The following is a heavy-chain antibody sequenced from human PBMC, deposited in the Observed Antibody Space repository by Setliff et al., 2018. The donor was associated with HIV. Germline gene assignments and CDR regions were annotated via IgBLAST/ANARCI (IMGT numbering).Heavy chain of an antibody. V-gene: IGHV3-23*01. CDR1: GFRFSNHA. J-gene: IGHJ6*03. CDR3: ARDQEHIIVVSATGNMPGYLHYYYMDV. CDR2: ISASGYST. D-gene: IGHD2-2*01. Sequence: GGSLRLSCAASGFRFSNHAMSWVRQAPGKGLEWVPAISASGYSTYYADSLKGRFTISRDNSKNTLYLQMNSLRAEDTALYYCARDQEHIIVVSATGNMPGYLHYYYMDVWGKGSTVTVSS.